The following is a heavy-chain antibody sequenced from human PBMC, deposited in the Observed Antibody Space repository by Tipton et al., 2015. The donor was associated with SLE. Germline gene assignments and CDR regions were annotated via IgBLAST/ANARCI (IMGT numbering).Heavy chain of an antibody. J-gene: IGHJ3*02. CDR3: ARVRGGSGAFDI. D-gene: IGHD3-10*01. CDR1: GGSFSGYY. V-gene: IGHV4-34*01. Sequence: TLSLTCAVYGGSFSGYYWSWIRQPPGKGLEWIGEINHSGSTNYNPPLKSRVTISVDTSKNQFSLKLSSVTAADTAVYYCARVRGGSGAFDIWGQGTMVTVSS. CDR2: INHSGST.